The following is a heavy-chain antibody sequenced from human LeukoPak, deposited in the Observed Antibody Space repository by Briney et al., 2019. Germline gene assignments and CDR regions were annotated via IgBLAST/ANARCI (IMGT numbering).Heavy chain of an antibody. CDR1: GFTFSSYA. D-gene: IGHD3-22*01. CDR3: ARDSGYYYDSTAYPDY. CDR2: SSGSGGST. Sequence: GRSLRLSCAASGFTFSSYAMSWVRQAPGKGLEWVSASSGSGGSTYYADSVKGRFTISRDNSKNTLYVQMNSLRAEDTALYYCARDSGYYYDSTAYPDYWGQGTLVTVSS. V-gene: IGHV3-23*01. J-gene: IGHJ4*02.